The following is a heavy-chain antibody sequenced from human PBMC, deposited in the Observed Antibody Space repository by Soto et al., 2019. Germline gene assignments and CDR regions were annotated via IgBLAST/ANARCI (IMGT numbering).Heavy chain of an antibody. D-gene: IGHD6-13*01. CDR1: GYTFTSYG. J-gene: IGHJ6*02. V-gene: IGHV1-18*04. CDR3: AREFPGIAAAGTYGMDV. CDR2: ISAYNGNT. Sequence: QVQLGQSGAEVKKPGASVKVSCKASGYTFTSYGISWVRQAPGQGLEWMGWISAYNGNTNYAQKLQGRVTMTTDTSTSTADMELRSLRSDDTAVYYCAREFPGIAAAGTYGMDVWGQGTTVTVSS.